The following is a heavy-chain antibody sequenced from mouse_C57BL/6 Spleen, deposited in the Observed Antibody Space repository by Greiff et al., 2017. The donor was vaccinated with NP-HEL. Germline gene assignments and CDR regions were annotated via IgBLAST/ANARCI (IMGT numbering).Heavy chain of an antibody. V-gene: IGHV5-16*01. Sequence: EVMLVESEGGLVQPGSSMKLSCTASGFTFSDYYMAWVRQVPEKGLEWVANINYDGSSTYYLDSLKSRFIISRDNAKNILYLQMSRLKSEDTATYYCARGWDGYYFDYWGQGTTLTVSS. CDR3: ARGWDGYYFDY. J-gene: IGHJ2*01. CDR1: GFTFSDYY. D-gene: IGHD2-3*01. CDR2: INYDGSST.